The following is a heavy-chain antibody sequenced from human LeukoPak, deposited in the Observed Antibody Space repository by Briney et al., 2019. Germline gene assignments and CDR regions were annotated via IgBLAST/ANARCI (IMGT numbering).Heavy chain of an antibody. D-gene: IGHD2-15*01. CDR2: ISAYNGNT. V-gene: IGHV1-18*01. J-gene: IGHJ3*02. Sequence: ASVKVSCKASGYTFTSYGISWVRQAPGQGLEWMGWISAYNGNTNYAQKLQGRVTMTTDTSTGTAYMELRSLRSDDTAVYYCARSYCSGGSCEREGAFDIWGQGTMVTVSS. CDR3: ARSYCSGGSCEREGAFDI. CDR1: GYTFTSYG.